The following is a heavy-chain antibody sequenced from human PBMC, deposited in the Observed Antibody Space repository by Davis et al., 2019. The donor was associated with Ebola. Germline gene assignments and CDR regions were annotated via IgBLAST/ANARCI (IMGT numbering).Heavy chain of an antibody. V-gene: IGHV3-23*01. J-gene: IGHJ6*02. CDR3: TRLDYGMDA. Sequence: GGSLRLSCAASGFVFSNYVMSWVRQAPGKGLEWVSTLGTSADTYYADSVKGRFTVSRDDSRNTAYLQISNLKIEDTAVYYCTRLDYGMDAWGQGTAVTVSS. CDR2: LGTSADT. CDR1: GFVFSNYV.